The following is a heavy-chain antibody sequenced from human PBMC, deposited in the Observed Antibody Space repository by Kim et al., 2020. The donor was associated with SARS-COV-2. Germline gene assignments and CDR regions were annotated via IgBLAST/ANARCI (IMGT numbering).Heavy chain of an antibody. Sequence: SETLSLTCTVSGYSISSGYYWGWIRQPPGKGLEWIGSIYHSGSTYYNPSLKSRVTISVDTSKNQFSLKLSSVTAADTAVYYCASPVFHIAASANSHDYWGQGTLVTVSS. CDR1: GYSISSGYY. J-gene: IGHJ4*02. CDR2: IYHSGST. CDR3: ASPVFHIAASANSHDY. V-gene: IGHV4-38-2*02. D-gene: IGHD6-13*01.